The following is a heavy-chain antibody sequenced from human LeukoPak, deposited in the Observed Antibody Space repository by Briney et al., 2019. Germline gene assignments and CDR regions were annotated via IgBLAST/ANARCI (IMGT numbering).Heavy chain of an antibody. V-gene: IGHV1-18*01. CDR3: ARDGSGSYYNDDLYNWFDP. Sequence: ASVKVSCKASGYTFTSYGISWVRQAPGQGLEWMGWISAYNGNTNYAQKFQGRVTITADESTSTAYMELSSLRSEDTAVYYCARDGSGSYYNDDLYNWFDPWGQGTLVTVSS. CDR2: ISAYNGNT. J-gene: IGHJ5*02. D-gene: IGHD3-10*01. CDR1: GYTFTSYG.